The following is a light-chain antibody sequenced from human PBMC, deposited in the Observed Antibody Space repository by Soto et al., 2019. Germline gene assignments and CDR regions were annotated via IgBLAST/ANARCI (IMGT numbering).Light chain of an antibody. CDR1: QGVTTN. CDR3: QQYNNWPFS. Sequence: ETVMTQTPATLCLARGERATLSCRAGQGVTTNFAWYQQKSGQSPRLLIYDVSIRATGVPARFSATGSETDFTLTISGLQSEDPAVYFCQQYNNWPFSFGQGTRLEIK. J-gene: IGKJ5*01. CDR2: DVS. V-gene: IGKV3-15*01.